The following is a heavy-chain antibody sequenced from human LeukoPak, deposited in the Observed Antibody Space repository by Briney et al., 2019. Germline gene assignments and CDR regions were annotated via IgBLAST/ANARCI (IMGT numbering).Heavy chain of an antibody. CDR2: IFYSGGT. CDR1: GGSISTSNYY. CDR3: ARVKETSRRHDAFDI. J-gene: IGHJ3*02. Sequence: SETLSLTCTVSGGSISTSNYYWGWIRQPPGKGLERIGNIFYSGGTYYGPSLKSRVTISVDTSKNQFSLKLSSVTAADTAVYYCARVKETSRRHDAFDIWGQGTMVTVSS. V-gene: IGHV4-39*07.